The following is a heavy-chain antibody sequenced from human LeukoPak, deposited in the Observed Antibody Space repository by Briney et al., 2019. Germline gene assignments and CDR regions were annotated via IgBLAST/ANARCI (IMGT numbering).Heavy chain of an antibody. CDR1: GGTFSSYA. CDR2: IIPIFGTA. D-gene: IGHD4-17*01. J-gene: IGHJ4*02. Sequence: EASVKVSCKASGGTFSSYAISWVRQAPGQGLEWMGGIIPIFGTANYAQKFQGRVTITAEKSTSTAYMELSSLRSEDTAVYYCASSDDYGDYSSAYYFDYWGQGTLVTVSS. V-gene: IGHV1-69*06. CDR3: ASSDDYGDYSSAYYFDY.